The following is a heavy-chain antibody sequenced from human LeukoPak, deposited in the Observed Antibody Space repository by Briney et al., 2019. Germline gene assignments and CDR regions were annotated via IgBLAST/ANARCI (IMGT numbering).Heavy chain of an antibody. Sequence: SETLSLTCTVSGGSISIGDYYWSWIRQPPGKGLEWIGYIYYSGSTYYNPSLKSRVTISVDTSKNQFSLKLSSVTAADTAVYYCARAEWAAVDYWGQGTLVTVSS. CDR2: IYYSGST. J-gene: IGHJ4*02. V-gene: IGHV4-30-4*08. CDR1: GGSISIGDYY. D-gene: IGHD1-14*01. CDR3: ARAEWAAVDY.